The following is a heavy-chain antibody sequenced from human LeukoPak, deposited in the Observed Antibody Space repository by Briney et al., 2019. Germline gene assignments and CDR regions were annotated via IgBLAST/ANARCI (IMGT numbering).Heavy chain of an antibody. CDR2: IYPGDSNT. D-gene: IGHD6-19*01. CDR3: ARRISVTGTHWFDP. Sequence: GESLKISCKGSGYSSTSYWIGWVRQMPGKGLEWMGIIYPGDSNTRYSPSFQGQVTISVDKSISTAYLQWSSLKASDTAMYYCARRISVTGTHWFDPWGQGTLVTVSS. CDR1: GYSSTSYW. V-gene: IGHV5-51*01. J-gene: IGHJ5*02.